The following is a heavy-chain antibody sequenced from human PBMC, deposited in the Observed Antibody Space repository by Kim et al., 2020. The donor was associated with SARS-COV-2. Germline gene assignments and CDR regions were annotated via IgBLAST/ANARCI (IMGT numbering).Heavy chain of an antibody. CDR2: LHYSGST. V-gene: IGHV4-59*01. J-gene: IGHJ6*01. Sequence: SETLSLTCIVSGDSITNYHWSWIRQPPGQGLEWIGFLHYSGSTNYSPSLKSRITISLDASKSHVSLNLKSVTAADTAVYYCARVPEELWFGSADYAMDV. D-gene: IGHD3-10*01. CDR3: ARVPEELWFGSADYAMDV. CDR1: GDSITNYH.